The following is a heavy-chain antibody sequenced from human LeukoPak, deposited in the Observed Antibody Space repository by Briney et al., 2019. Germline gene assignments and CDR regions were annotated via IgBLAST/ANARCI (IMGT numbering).Heavy chain of an antibody. CDR2: INHSGST. D-gene: IGHD4-23*01. CDR3: ARGGGGNSWFDP. Sequence: SETLSLTCAVYGGSFSGYYWSWIRQPPGKGLEWIGEINHSGSTNYNPSLKSRVTISVDTSKNQFSLKLSSVTAADTAVYYCARGGGGNSWFDPWGQGTLVTVSS. V-gene: IGHV4-34*01. J-gene: IGHJ5*02. CDR1: GGSFSGYY.